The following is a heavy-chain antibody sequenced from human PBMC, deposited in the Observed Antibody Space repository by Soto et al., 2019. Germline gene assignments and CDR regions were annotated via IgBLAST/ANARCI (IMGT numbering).Heavy chain of an antibody. CDR1: GYTFTSYG. CDR3: ARSGMRGYYFDY. Sequence: QVQLVQSGAEVKKPGASVKVSCKASGYTFTSYGITWVRQAPEQGLEWMGWISTYNGNTNYAQKLQGRVTMTTDTSTSSAYMDLRSLRSDDTAVYYCARSGMRGYYFDYWGQGTLVTVSS. CDR2: ISTYNGNT. J-gene: IGHJ4*02. V-gene: IGHV1-18*01. D-gene: IGHD3-10*01.